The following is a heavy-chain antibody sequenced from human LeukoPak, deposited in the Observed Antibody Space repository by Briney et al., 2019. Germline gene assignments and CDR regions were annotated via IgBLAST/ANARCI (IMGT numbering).Heavy chain of an antibody. CDR1: GFTFSNAW. CDR3: VTERAGSFDY. J-gene: IGHJ4*01. Sequence: GGSLRLSCAASGFTFSNAWMNWVRQDPGKGLGWVGLIKSKTDGGTIDYAAPVKGRFTISRDDSKNTLSLQMNSLRTEDTAVYYCVTERAGSFDYWGHGTLVTVSS. CDR2: IKSKTDGGTI. V-gene: IGHV3-15*01. D-gene: IGHD1-26*01.